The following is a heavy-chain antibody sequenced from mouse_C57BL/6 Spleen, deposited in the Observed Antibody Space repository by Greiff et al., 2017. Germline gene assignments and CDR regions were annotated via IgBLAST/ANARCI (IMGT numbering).Heavy chain of an antibody. J-gene: IGHJ2*01. Sequence: EVQVVESGGGLVKPGGSLKLSCAASGFTFSDYGMHWVRQAPEKGLEWVAYISSASSTIYYADTLKGRITISRDNAKNTMFLQMTSLRSEDTAMYYCARQIGLLDYWGQGTTLTVSA. V-gene: IGHV5-17*01. CDR3: ARQIGLLDY. CDR1: GFTFSDYG. CDR2: ISSASSTI.